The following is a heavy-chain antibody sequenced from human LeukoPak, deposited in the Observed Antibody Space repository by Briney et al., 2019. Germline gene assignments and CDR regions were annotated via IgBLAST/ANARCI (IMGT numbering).Heavy chain of an antibody. V-gene: IGHV3-23*01. CDR3: AKGGYYYDSSGYLTTFDY. D-gene: IGHD3-22*01. Sequence: PGGSLRLSCAASGFTFSSYSMNWVRQAPGKGLEWVSAISGSGGSTYYADSVKGRFTISRDNSKNTLYLQMNSLRAEDTAVYYCAKGGYYYDSSGYLTTFDYWGQGTLVTVSS. CDR1: GFTFSSYS. CDR2: ISGSGGST. J-gene: IGHJ4*02.